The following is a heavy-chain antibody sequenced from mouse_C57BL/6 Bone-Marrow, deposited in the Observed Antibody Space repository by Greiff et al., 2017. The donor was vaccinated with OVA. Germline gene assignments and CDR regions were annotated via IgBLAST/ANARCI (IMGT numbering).Heavy chain of an antibody. J-gene: IGHJ3*01. CDR2: IRSKSNNYAT. CDR1: GFSFNTYA. V-gene: IGHV10-1*01. Sequence: GGGLVQPKGSLKLSCAASGFSFNTYAMNWVRQAPGKGLEWVARIRSKSNNYATYYADSVKDRFTISRDDSESMLYLQMNNLKTEDTAMYYCVSYDGPFAYWGQGTLVTVSA. D-gene: IGHD1-2*01. CDR3: VSYDGPFAY.